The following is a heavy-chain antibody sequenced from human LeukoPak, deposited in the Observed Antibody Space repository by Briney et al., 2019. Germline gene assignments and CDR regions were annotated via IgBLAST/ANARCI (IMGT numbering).Heavy chain of an antibody. CDR2: IWYDGSNK. CDR1: GFTFSSYG. J-gene: IGHJ5*02. CDR3: ARDYDFWGNNWFDP. V-gene: IGHV3-33*08. Sequence: GGSLRLSCAASGFTFSSYGMHWVRQAPGKGLEWLAVIWYDGSNKYYADSVKGRFTTSRDNSKNTLYLQMNSLRAEDTAVYYCARDYDFWGNNWFDPWGQGTLVTVSS. D-gene: IGHD3/OR15-3a*01.